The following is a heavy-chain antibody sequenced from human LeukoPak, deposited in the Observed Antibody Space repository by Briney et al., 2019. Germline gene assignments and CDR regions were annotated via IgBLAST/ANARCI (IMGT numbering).Heavy chain of an antibody. Sequence: PGGSLRLSCAASGFTFRSYSMNWVRQAPGKGLEWVSFISSSSSYIYYADSVKGRFTISRDNAKNSLYLQMNSLRAEDTAVYYCARDGVVVVAATYDGLDVWGQGTTVTVSS. CDR1: GFTFRSYS. J-gene: IGHJ6*02. V-gene: IGHV3-21*01. CDR2: ISSSSSYI. CDR3: ARDGVVVVAATYDGLDV. D-gene: IGHD2-15*01.